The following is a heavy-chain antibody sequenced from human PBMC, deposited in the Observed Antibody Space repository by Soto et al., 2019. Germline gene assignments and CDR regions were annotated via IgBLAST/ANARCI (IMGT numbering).Heavy chain of an antibody. Sequence: ASVKVSCKASGYSFITYVIHWVRQAPGQRLEWMGWINAGNGNTKFSQKFQDRVTITRDTSASTVNMELSSLRSEDTAVYYCARGGRGIQLFLTVDHWGPGTLVTVSS. V-gene: IGHV1-3*01. D-gene: IGHD5-18*01. J-gene: IGHJ4*02. CDR2: INAGNGNT. CDR1: GYSFITYV. CDR3: ARGGRGIQLFLTVDH.